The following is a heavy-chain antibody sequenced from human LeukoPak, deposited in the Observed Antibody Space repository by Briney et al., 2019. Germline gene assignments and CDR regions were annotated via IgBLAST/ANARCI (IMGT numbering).Heavy chain of an antibody. J-gene: IGHJ4*02. V-gene: IGHV4-59*08. CDR1: GGSITSYY. CDR2: IYYTGSP. Sequence: TSEILSLTCTVSGGSITSYYWSWIRQPPGQGLEWIGYIYYTGSPNYNPSLKSRVTISVDTPNNQFSLKLSSVTAADTAVYYCARYILTRGEFDSWGQGTLVTVSS. CDR3: ARYILTRGEFDS. D-gene: IGHD3-9*01.